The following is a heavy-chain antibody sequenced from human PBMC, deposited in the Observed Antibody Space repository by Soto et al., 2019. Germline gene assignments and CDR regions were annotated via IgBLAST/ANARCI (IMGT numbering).Heavy chain of an antibody. Sequence: SETLSLTCTVSGGSISSSSYYWGWIRQPPGKGLEWIGSIYYSGSTYYNPSLKSRVTISVDTSKNQFSLKLSSVTAADTAVYYCAREDYGGSSSWYVAFDIWGQGTMVTVSS. V-gene: IGHV4-39*02. CDR3: AREDYGGSSSWYVAFDI. D-gene: IGHD6-13*01. J-gene: IGHJ3*02. CDR1: GGSISSSSYY. CDR2: IYYSGST.